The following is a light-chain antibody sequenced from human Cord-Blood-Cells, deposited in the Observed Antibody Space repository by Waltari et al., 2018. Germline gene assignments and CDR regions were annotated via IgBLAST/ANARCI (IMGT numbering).Light chain of an antibody. CDR3: QQSYSTLLT. CDR2: AAS. CDR1: QSISSY. J-gene: IGKJ4*01. Sequence: DIQMTQSPSSLSASVGDRVTITCRASQSISSYLNWYQQKPGKAPELLIYAASSLQSGVPSMFSGSGSGTDFTLTISSLQPEDFATYYCQQSYSTLLTFGGGTKVEIK. V-gene: IGKV1-39*01.